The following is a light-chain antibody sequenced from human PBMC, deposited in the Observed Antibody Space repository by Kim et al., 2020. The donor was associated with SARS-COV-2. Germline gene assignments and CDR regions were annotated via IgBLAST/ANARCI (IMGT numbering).Light chain of an antibody. CDR2: EDN. V-gene: IGLV6-57*03. Sequence: GTPLSVSGPRSSGSIASNYVQWYQQRPGSAPTTVIYEDNQRPSGVPDRFSGSIDSSSNSASLTISGLKTEDEADYYCQSYDSSSWVFGGGTQLTVL. CDR1: SGSIASNY. J-gene: IGLJ3*02. CDR3: QSYDSSSWV.